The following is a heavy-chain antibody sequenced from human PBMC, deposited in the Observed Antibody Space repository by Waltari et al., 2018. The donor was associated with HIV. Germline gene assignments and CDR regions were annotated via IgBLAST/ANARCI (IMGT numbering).Heavy chain of an antibody. CDR2: IKSKTDGGTT. CDR3: TTLVLLGVGMDV. V-gene: IGHV3-15*01. J-gene: IGHJ6*02. D-gene: IGHD3-10*01. CDR1: GLPFSNAW. Sequence: EVQMVESGGGLVKPGGSLRLSCAASGLPFSNAWMSWVSQAPGKGLEWVGRIKSKTDGGTTDYAAPVKVRCTISRDDSKNTLYLQMNSLKTEDTAVYYCTTLVLLGVGMDVWGQGTTVTVSS.